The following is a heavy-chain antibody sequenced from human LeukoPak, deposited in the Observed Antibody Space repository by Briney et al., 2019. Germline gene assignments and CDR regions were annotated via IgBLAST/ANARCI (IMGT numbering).Heavy chain of an antibody. D-gene: IGHD2-15*01. CDR2: ISGSGGST. CDR3: AKTVQAATRLWDY. V-gene: IGHV3-23*01. CDR1: GFTFSSYA. J-gene: IGHJ4*02. Sequence: TGGSLRLSCAASGFTFSSYAMSWVRQAPGKGLEWASAISGSGGSTYYADSVKGRFTISRDNSKNTLYLQMNSLRAEDTAVYYCAKTVQAATRLWDYWGQGTLVTVSS.